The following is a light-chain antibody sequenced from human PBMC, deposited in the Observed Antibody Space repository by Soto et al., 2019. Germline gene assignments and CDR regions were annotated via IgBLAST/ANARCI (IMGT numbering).Light chain of an antibody. CDR3: QQYGRSPGLFT. V-gene: IGKV3-20*01. Sequence: EIVLTQSPGTLSLSPGERATLSCRASQSVSNTYLAWYQQKPGQAPRLLIYDASSRATGIPDRFSGSGSGTDFTLTISRLEPEEFAVDYCQQYGRSPGLFTCGPGTKVDIK. J-gene: IGKJ3*01. CDR1: QSVSNTY. CDR2: DAS.